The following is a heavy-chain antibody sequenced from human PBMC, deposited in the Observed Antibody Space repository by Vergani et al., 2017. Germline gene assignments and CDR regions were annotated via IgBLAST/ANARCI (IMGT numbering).Heavy chain of an antibody. D-gene: IGHD2-2*01. Sequence: VQLLESGGGLVQPGGSLRLSCAASGFSFGSYGMHWVRQSPGKGLEWVAVISNDGGNKYYADSVKGRFTIYKDNTVDMLSLQMNSLRPEDTAMFYCVKDRGASIGFDDWGQGTQVTVSS. V-gene: IGHV3-30*18. CDR3: VKDRGASIGFDD. J-gene: IGHJ4*02. CDR1: GFSFGSYG. CDR2: ISNDGGNK.